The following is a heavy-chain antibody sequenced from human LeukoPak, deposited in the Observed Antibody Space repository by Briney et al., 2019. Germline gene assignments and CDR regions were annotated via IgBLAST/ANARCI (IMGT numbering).Heavy chain of an antibody. CDR1: EFTFSIYA. CDR2: ISASAGFT. J-gene: IGHJ4*02. Sequence: GGSLRLSCAASEFTFSIYAMSWVRQAPGKGLEWVSGISASAGFTYYADSVKGRFTISRDNSKNTLFLQMNSLRAEDTALYYCATNRDGYKKGDFDYWGQGTLVTVSA. D-gene: IGHD5-24*01. CDR3: ATNRDGYKKGDFDY. V-gene: IGHV3-23*01.